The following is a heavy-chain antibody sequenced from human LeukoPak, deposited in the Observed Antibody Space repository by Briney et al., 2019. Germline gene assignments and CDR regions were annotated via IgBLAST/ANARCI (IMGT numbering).Heavy chain of an antibody. CDR2: IIPIFGTA. CDR3: ASSSSIAAQEVDY. CDR1: GGTFSSYA. J-gene: IGHJ4*02. Sequence: SVKVSCKASGGTFSSYAISWVRQAPGQGLEWMGGIIPIFGTANYAQKFQGRVTITADESTSTAYMELSSLRSEDTAVYYCASSSSIAAQEVDYWGQGTLVTISS. V-gene: IGHV1-69*13. D-gene: IGHD6-6*01.